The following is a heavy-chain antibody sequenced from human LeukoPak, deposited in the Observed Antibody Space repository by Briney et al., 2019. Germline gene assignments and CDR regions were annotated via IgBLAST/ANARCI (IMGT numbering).Heavy chain of an antibody. Sequence: GGSLRLSCAASGFTFNTYWMHWVRQAPGKGLVWVSRTNSDGGGTRYADSVKGRFTISRDNAKNTLYLQMNSLRAEDTAVYYCARDSVAASGDFDYWGQGTLVTVSP. CDR2: TNSDGGGT. D-gene: IGHD6-13*01. CDR3: ARDSVAASGDFDY. J-gene: IGHJ4*02. CDR1: GFTFNTYW. V-gene: IGHV3-74*01.